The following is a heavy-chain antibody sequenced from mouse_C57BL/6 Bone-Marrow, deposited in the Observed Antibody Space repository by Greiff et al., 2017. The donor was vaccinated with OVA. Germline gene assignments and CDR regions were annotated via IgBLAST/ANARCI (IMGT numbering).Heavy chain of an antibody. CDR1: GFNIKNTY. CDR2: IDPANGNT. CDR3: ARKLYYDSWFAY. Sequence: EVNLVESVAELVRPGASVKLSCTASGFNIKNTYMHWVKQRPEQGLEWIGRIDPANGNTKYAPKFQGKATITADTSSNTAYLQLSSLTSEDTAIYYCARKLYYDSWFAYWGQGTLVTVSA. J-gene: IGHJ3*01. D-gene: IGHD2-4*01. V-gene: IGHV14-3*01.